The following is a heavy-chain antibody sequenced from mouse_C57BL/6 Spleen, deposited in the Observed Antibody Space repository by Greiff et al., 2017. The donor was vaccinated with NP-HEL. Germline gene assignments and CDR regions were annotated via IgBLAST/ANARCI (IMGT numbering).Heavy chain of an antibody. CDR3: ARDGSGGFAY. Sequence: VQLQQSGAELVRPGASVKLSCTASGYTFTSYWMHWVKQSPKQGLEWIGNIDPCGSDTYYTQKFKDKATLTVDKSSSTAYMELSSLTSEDSAVYFCARDGSGGFAYWGQGTLVTVSA. V-gene: IGHV1-52*01. J-gene: IGHJ3*01. D-gene: IGHD1-1*01. CDR1: GYTFTSYW. CDR2: IDPCGSDT.